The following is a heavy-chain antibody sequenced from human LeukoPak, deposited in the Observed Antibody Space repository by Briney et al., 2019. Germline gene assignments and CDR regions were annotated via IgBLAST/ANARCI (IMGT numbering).Heavy chain of an antibody. J-gene: IGHJ3*02. Sequence: SETLSLTCAVSGYSISSGYYWGWIWQPPGKGLEWIGNIYHSGSTYYNPSLKSRVTMSVDTSNNQFSLKLSSVTAADTAVYYCARDAESYDLWSGYSFDIWGQGTMVTVSS. V-gene: IGHV4-38-2*02. D-gene: IGHD3-3*01. CDR3: ARDAESYDLWSGYSFDI. CDR2: IYHSGST. CDR1: GYSISSGYY.